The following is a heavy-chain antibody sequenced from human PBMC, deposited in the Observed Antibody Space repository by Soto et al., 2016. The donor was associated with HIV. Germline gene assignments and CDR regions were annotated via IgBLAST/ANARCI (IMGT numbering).Heavy chain of an antibody. CDR3: AKVWWLRLGAFDI. J-gene: IGHJ3*02. Sequence: EVQLLESGEGLVQPGGSLRLSCTASGFTFNNYAMSWVRQAPGKGLEWVSTISGSGDSTYYADSVKGRFTISRDNSKNTLYVQMNSLRAEDTAVYYCAKVWWLRLGAFDIWGQGTMVTVSS. V-gene: IGHV3-23*01. CDR2: ISGSGDST. D-gene: IGHD5-12*01. CDR1: GFTFNNYA.